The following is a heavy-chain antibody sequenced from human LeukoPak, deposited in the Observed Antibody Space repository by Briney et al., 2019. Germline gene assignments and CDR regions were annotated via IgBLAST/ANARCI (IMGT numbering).Heavy chain of an antibody. J-gene: IGHJ3*02. CDR3: ARARSGSYYPPDAFDI. CDR2: IKQDGSEK. CDR1: GFTFSNYA. Sequence: GGSLRLSCAASGFTFSNYAMSWVRQAPGKGLEWVANIKQDGSEKYYVDSVKGRFTISRDNAKNSLYLQMNSLRAEDTAVYYCARARSGSYYPPDAFDIWGQGTMVTVSS. V-gene: IGHV3-7*03. D-gene: IGHD1-26*01.